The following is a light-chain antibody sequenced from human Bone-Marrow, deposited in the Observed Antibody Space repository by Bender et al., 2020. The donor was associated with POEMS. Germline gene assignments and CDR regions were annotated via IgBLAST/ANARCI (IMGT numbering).Light chain of an antibody. CDR3: CSYTGSSYV. V-gene: IGLV2-14*03. CDR2: DVT. Sequence: QSALTQPASASGSPGQSVTISCTGTSSDVGGYNYVTWYQQHPGKAPKLMIYDVTKRPSGVSNRFSGSKSDNTASLTISGLQAEDEADYYCCSYTGSSYVFGTGTKVTVL. CDR1: SSDVGGYNY. J-gene: IGLJ1*01.